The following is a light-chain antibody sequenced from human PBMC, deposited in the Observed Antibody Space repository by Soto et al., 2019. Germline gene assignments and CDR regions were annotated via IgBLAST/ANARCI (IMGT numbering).Light chain of an antibody. CDR1: QSVYSSL. Sequence: ENVLTQSPGTLSLSPGERATLSCRASQSVYSSLLAWYQQKPGQTPRLLIYAASRRATGIPDRFSGTGSGTDFTLTISKLEPEDVAVYYCQQYGRPWTFGQGTKVEIK. CDR3: QQYGRPWT. CDR2: AAS. V-gene: IGKV3-20*01. J-gene: IGKJ1*01.